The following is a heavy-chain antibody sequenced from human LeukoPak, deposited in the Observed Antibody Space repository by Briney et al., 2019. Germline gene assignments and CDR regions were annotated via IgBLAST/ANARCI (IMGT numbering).Heavy chain of an antibody. CDR3: AKDLKHSSSWYVFDYYYYYGMDV. D-gene: IGHD6-13*01. V-gene: IGHV3-23*01. CDR1: GFTFSSYA. J-gene: IGHJ6*02. Sequence: PGGSLRLSYAASGFTFSSYAMSWVRQAPGKGLEWVSAISGSGGSTYYADSVKGRFTISRDNSKNTLYLQMNSLRAEDTAVYYCAKDLKHSSSWYVFDYYYYYGMDVWGQGTTVTVSS. CDR2: ISGSGGST.